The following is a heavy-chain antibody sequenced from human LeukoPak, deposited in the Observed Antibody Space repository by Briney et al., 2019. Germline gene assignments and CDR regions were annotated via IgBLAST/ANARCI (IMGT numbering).Heavy chain of an antibody. Sequence: PGGSLRLSCAASGFTFSSYEMNWVRRAPGKGLERVSYISSSGSTIYYADSVKGRFTISRDNAKNSLYLQMNSLRAEDTAVYYCARDRPIYSSGWFYYFDYWGQGTLVTVSS. J-gene: IGHJ4*02. V-gene: IGHV3-48*03. CDR2: ISSSGSTI. CDR3: ARDRPIYSSGWFYYFDY. CDR1: GFTFSSYE. D-gene: IGHD6-19*01.